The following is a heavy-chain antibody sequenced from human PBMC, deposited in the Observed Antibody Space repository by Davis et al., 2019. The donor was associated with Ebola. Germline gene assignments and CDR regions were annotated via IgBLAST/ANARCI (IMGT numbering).Heavy chain of an antibody. J-gene: IGHJ5*02. CDR2: IIPILGIA. D-gene: IGHD2-15*01. V-gene: IGHV1-69*04. CDR3: ARDPYRVVAAKGFDP. Sequence: AASVKVSCKASGGTFSSYAISWVRQAPGQGLEWMGRIIPILGIANYAQKFQGRVTITADTSTSTDYMELSSLRSEDTAVYYCARDPYRVVAAKGFDPWGQGTLVTVSS. CDR1: GGTFSSYA.